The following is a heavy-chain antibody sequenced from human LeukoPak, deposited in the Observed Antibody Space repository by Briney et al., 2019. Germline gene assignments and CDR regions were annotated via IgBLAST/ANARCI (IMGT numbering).Heavy chain of an antibody. CDR3: ARPHRYYKDSSVYREKAFEI. J-gene: IGHJ3*02. D-gene: IGHD3-22*01. V-gene: IGHV3-48*01. CDR1: GFTFSSYS. Sequence: GGSLRLSCAASGFTFSSYSMNWVRQAPGKGLEWVSYISSSSSTIYYADSVKGRFTISRDNAKNSLYLQMNSLRAEDTAVYYWARPHRYYKDSSVYREKAFEIGGQGTMFTVLS. CDR2: ISSSSSTI.